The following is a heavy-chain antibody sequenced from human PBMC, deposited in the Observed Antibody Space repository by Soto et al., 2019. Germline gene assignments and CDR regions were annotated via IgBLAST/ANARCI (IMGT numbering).Heavy chain of an antibody. D-gene: IGHD3-22*01. CDR1: GFTLSSNY. CDR3: ARDGGNYYDSSGYYPLGY. Sequence: GGSLRLSCAASGFTLSSNYMSWVRQAPGKGLEWVSVIYSGGSTYYADSVKGRFTISRDNSKNTLYLQMNSLRAEDTAVYYCARDGGNYYDSSGYYPLGYWGQGTLVTVSS. J-gene: IGHJ4*02. V-gene: IGHV3-66*01. CDR2: IYSGGST.